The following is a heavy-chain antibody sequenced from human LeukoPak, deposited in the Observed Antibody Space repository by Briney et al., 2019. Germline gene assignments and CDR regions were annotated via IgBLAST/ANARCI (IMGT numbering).Heavy chain of an antibody. D-gene: IGHD3-9*01. CDR2: IYYSGST. J-gene: IGHJ4*02. Sequence: SETLSLTCTVSGGSISSYYWSWIRQPPGKGLEWIGYIYYSGSTNYNPSLKSRVTISVDTSKNQFSLKLSSVTAADTAVYYCARLSDILTGYSLGTYYFDYWGQGTLVTVSS. CDR1: GGSISSYY. CDR3: ARLSDILTGYSLGTYYFDY. V-gene: IGHV4-59*08.